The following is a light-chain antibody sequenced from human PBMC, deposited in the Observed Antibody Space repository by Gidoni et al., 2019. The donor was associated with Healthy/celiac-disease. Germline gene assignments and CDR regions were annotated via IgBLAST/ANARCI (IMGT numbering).Light chain of an antibody. CDR1: QGISNY. Sequence: DIQMTQSPSSLSASVGDRVTITCRASQGISNYLAWYQQKPGKVPKLLIDAASTLQSGVPSRFSGSGSGTDFALTISGLQPEDVATYYCQKYNSAPWTFGQGTQLEI. CDR3: QKYNSAPWT. J-gene: IGKJ1*01. CDR2: AAS. V-gene: IGKV1-27*01.